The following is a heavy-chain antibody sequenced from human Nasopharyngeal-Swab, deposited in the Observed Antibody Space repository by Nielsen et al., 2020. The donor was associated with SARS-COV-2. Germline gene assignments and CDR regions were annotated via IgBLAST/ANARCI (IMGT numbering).Heavy chain of an antibody. V-gene: IGHV5-51*01. CDR3: ARRAARDGYNYEVDP. J-gene: IGHJ5*02. CDR1: GYSFTSYW. D-gene: IGHD5-24*01. CDR2: IYPGDSDT. Sequence: GESLKISCKGSGYSFTSYWIGWVRQMPGKGLEWMGIIYPGDSDTRYSPSFQGQVTISADKSISTAYLQWSSLRASDTAIYFCARRAARDGYNYEVDPWGQGTLVTVSS.